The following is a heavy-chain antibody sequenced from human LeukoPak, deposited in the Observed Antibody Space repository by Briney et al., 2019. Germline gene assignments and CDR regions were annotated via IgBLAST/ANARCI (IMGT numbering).Heavy chain of an antibody. V-gene: IGHV4-59*01. D-gene: IGHD1-26*01. CDR3: ARDWEGATTDAFDI. Sequence: SETLSLTCTVSGGSISSYYWSWIRQPPGKGLEWIGYIYYSGSTNYNPSPKSRVTISVDTSKNQFSLKLSSVTAADTAVYYCARDWEGATTDAFDIWGQGTMVTVSS. CDR2: IYYSGST. CDR1: GGSISSYY. J-gene: IGHJ3*02.